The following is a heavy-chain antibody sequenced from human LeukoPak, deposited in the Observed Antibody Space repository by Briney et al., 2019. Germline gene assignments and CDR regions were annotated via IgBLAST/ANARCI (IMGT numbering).Heavy chain of an antibody. CDR3: ARGRADYYFDY. Sequence: GGSLRLSCAASGFTFSGYSMNWVRQAPGKGLEWVSYISSGSSTIYYADSVRGRFTISRDNAKSSLYLQMNRLRAEDTAVYYCARGRADYYFDYWSQGTLVTVSS. V-gene: IGHV3-48*01. D-gene: IGHD2-21*02. CDR2: ISSGSSTI. CDR1: GFTFSGYS. J-gene: IGHJ4*02.